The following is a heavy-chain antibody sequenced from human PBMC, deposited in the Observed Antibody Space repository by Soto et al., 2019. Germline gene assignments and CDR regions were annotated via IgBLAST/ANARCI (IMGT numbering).Heavy chain of an antibody. Sequence: QVQLVESGGGVVQPGRSLRLSCAASGFTFSYYAMHWVRQAPAKGLEWVAMISYDGSERYYVDSVKGRFTISRDNTKNTLNLQMNSLRADDTAVYYCAKALGELSPESYDYWGQGTLITVSS. CDR2: ISYDGSER. J-gene: IGHJ4*02. V-gene: IGHV3-30*18. CDR3: AKALGELSPESYDY. CDR1: GFTFSYYA. D-gene: IGHD3-16*02.